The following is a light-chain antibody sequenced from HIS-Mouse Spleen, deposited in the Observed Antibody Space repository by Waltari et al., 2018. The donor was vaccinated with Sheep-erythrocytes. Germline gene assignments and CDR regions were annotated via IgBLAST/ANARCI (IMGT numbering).Light chain of an antibody. Sequence: QSALTQPPSASGSPGQSVPISCTGTSSDVGCYNLVSWYQQHPGKAPKLMIYEGSKRPSGVSNRFSGSKSGNTASLTISGLQAEDEADYYCCSYAGSSTWVFGGGTKLTVL. CDR3: CSYAGSSTWV. J-gene: IGLJ3*02. CDR2: EGS. V-gene: IGLV2-23*01. CDR1: SSDVGCYNL.